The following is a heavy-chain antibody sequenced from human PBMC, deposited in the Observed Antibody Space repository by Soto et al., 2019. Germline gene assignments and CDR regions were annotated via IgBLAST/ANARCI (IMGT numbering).Heavy chain of an antibody. J-gene: IGHJ4*02. V-gene: IGHV4-34*01. Sequence: PSETLSLTCAVYGGSLSGYYWSWIRQPPGKALEWIGEFNHSGDTNYNPSLKSRVTISVDTSKNQLFLNLSSVTAADTAMYYCARHHVRGRTIAGAAEFWGQGTLVTVSP. CDR1: GGSLSGYY. CDR3: ARHHVRGRTIAGAAEF. CDR2: FNHSGDT. D-gene: IGHD1-26*01.